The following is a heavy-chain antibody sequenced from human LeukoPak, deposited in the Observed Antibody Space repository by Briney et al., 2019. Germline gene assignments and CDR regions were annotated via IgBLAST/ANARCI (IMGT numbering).Heavy chain of an antibody. D-gene: IGHD6-19*01. Sequence: PSETLYLTCTVAGASITTYYWSWIRQPRGKGLEWIGSIYYSGGTNYKPSLTSRLAISVDTSKNQFSLKLTSVTPADTAVYYCAKVQWPDGKGVGVLDYWGQGSLVTVSS. J-gene: IGHJ4*02. CDR3: AKVQWPDGKGVGVLDY. CDR1: GASITTYY. CDR2: IYYSGGT. V-gene: IGHV4-59*13.